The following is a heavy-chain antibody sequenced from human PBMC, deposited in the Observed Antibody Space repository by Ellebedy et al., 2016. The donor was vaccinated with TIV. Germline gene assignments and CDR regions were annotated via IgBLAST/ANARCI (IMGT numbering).Heavy chain of an antibody. V-gene: IGHV3-21*04. D-gene: IGHD3-10*01. CDR3: AKNSGSSAYHILDV. CDR2: ISSSGKYI. Sequence: GESLKISCAISGFTFTTYDMSWVRQAPGKGLEWVSVISSSGKYIYYGDSVKGRFTISRDSARESLYLHMNSLRADDTAIYYCAKNSGSSAYHILDVWGQGTTVTVSS. J-gene: IGHJ6*02. CDR1: GFTFTTYD.